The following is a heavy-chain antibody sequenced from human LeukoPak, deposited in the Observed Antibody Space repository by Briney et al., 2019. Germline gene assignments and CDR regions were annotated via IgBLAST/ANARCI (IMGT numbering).Heavy chain of an antibody. J-gene: IGHJ4*02. Sequence: PSETLSLTCTVSGGSISSYYWSWIRQPPGKGLEWIGYIYYSGSTNYNPSLKSRVTISVDTSKNQFSLKLSSVTAADTAVYYCARRGSPYYDFWSGYYTFFDYWGQGTLVTVSS. CDR3: ARRGSPYYDFWSGYYTFFDY. CDR1: GGSISSYY. CDR2: IYYSGST. V-gene: IGHV4-59*01. D-gene: IGHD3-3*01.